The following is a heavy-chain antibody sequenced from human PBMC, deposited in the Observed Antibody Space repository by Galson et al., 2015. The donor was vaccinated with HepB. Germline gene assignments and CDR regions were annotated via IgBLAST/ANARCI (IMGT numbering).Heavy chain of an antibody. CDR1: GFTFSDYS. V-gene: IGHV3-21*01. CDR2: ITTSSDFI. D-gene: IGHD3-10*01. CDR3: ARDYRPAFGSGSYYPNWFDP. Sequence: SLRLSCAASGFTFSDYSMNWVRQAPGKGLEWVSSITTSSDFIYYADSMKGRFTISRDNAKNSLYLQMNSLRAEDTAVYYCARDYRPAFGSGSYYPNWFDPWGQGTLVTVSS. J-gene: IGHJ5*02.